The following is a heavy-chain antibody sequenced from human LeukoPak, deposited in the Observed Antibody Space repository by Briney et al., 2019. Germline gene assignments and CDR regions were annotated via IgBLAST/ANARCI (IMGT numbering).Heavy chain of an antibody. CDR1: GYTFTSYA. CDR3: AGYCSSTSCHRQGYYYYGMDV. CDR2: INTNTGNP. V-gene: IGHV7-4-1*02. J-gene: IGHJ6*02. Sequence: ASVKVSCKASGYTFTSYAMNWVRQAPGQGLEWMGWINTNTGNPTYAQGFTGRFVFSLDTSVSTAYLQISSLKAEDTAVYYCAGYCSSTSCHRQGYYYYGMDVWAKGPRSPSP. D-gene: IGHD2-2*01.